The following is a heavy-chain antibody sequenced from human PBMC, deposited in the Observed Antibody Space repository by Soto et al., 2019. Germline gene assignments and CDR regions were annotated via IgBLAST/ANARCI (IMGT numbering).Heavy chain of an antibody. CDR1: GYTLTELS. CDR3: ATCPRDFWSGYRDINWFDP. Sequence: ASVKVSCKVSGYTLTELSMQWVRQAPGKGLEWMGGFDPEDGETIYAQKFQGRVTMTEDTSTDTAYMELSSLRSEDTAVYYCATCPRDFWSGYRDINWFDPWGQGTLVTVSS. D-gene: IGHD3-3*01. V-gene: IGHV1-24*01. J-gene: IGHJ5*02. CDR2: FDPEDGET.